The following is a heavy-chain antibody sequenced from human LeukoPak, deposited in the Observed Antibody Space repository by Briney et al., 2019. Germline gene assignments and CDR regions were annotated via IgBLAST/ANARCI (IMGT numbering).Heavy chain of an antibody. CDR2: IYYTGST. CDR3: ARLGGYSSGWYVGY. CDR1: GGSMTNYY. V-gene: IGHV4-59*01. D-gene: IGHD6-19*01. Sequence: SETLSLTCIVSGGSMTNYYWSWIRQPPGKGLEWIGYIYYTGSTNYNPSLKSRVTISVDTSKNQFSLKLSSVTAADTAVYHCARLGGYSSGWYVGYWGQGTLVTVSS. J-gene: IGHJ4*02.